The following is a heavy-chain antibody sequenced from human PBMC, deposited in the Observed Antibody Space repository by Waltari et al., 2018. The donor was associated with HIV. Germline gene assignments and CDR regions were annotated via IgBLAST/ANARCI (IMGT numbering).Heavy chain of an antibody. CDR1: GGSISYHTYF. Sequence: QLQLQESGPGLVKPSETLSLSCTVSGGSISYHTYFWAWIRQPPGKGLEWIGTINYSGITYYKPSLKSRVTISVDTSRDQFSLSLSSVTVADTAVYYCARDLSGSKPGFDSWGQGTLVTVSS. D-gene: IGHD1-26*01. CDR3: ARDLSGSKPGFDS. V-gene: IGHV4-39*02. CDR2: INYSGIT. J-gene: IGHJ4*02.